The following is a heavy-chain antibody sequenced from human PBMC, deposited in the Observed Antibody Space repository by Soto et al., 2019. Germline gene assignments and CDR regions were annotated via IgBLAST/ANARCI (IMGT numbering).Heavy chain of an antibody. CDR1: GFTFSSYA. V-gene: IGHV3-30-3*01. CDR2: ISYDGSNK. CDR3: ARANTIFGVVIGGMDV. Sequence: PGGSLRLSCAASGFTFSSYAIHFFRHAPCKGLEWVAVISYDGSNKYYADSVKGRFTISRDNSKNTLYLQMNSLRAEDTAVYYCARANTIFGVVIGGMDVWGQGTTVTVSS. D-gene: IGHD3-3*01. J-gene: IGHJ6*02.